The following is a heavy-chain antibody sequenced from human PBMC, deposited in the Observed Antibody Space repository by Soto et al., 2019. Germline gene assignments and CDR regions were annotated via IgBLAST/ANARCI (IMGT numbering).Heavy chain of an antibody. D-gene: IGHD6-19*01. CDR2: INAGNGNT. CDR3: ERDRSWLVPRGGFDY. V-gene: IGHV1-3*01. J-gene: IGHJ4*02. CDR1: VYTLTSYA. Sequence: SVKVSCKASVYTLTSYAMHWVRQAPGQRLEWMGWINAGNGNTKYSQKFQGRVTITRDTSASTAYMELSSLRSEDTAVYYCERDRSWLVPRGGFDYWGQGTLVTVSS.